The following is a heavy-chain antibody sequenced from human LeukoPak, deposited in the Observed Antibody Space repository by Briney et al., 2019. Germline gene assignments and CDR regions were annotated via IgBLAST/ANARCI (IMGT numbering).Heavy chain of an antibody. CDR1: GGTFSSYA. V-gene: IGHV1-69*06. CDR2: IIPIFGTA. J-gene: IGHJ6*02. CDR3: ARAARPYYYYGMDV. Sequence: ASVKVSCKASGGTFSSYAISWVRQAPGQGLEWMGGIIPIFGTANYAQKFQGRVTITADKSTSTAYMELSSLRSEDTAVYYCARAARPYYYYGMDVWGQGTTVTVSS. D-gene: IGHD6-6*01.